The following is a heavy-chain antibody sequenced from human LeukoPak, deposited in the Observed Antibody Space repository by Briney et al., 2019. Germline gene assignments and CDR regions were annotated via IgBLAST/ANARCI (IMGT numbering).Heavy chain of an antibody. CDR1: GGSISSYY. V-gene: IGHV4-59*08. CDR3: ARQTKGTTGPDY. J-gene: IGHJ4*02. CDR2: IYYSGST. Sequence: SETLSLTCTVSGGSISSYYWSWIRQPPGKGLEWIGYIYYSGSTNYNPSLKCRVTISVDTSKNQFSLRLTSVTAADTAVYYCARQTKGTTGPDYWGQGTLVTVSS. D-gene: IGHD4-17*01.